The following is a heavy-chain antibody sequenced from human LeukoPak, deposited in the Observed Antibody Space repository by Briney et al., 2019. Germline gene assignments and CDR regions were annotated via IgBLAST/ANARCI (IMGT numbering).Heavy chain of an antibody. V-gene: IGHV3-23*01. CDR2: ISGSGSAT. CDR1: GFTFSNYG. Sequence: PGGSLRLSCAASGFTFSNYGMSWVRQAPGKGLEWVSTISGSGSATYNAGSVKGRFTTSRGNSNNTLYLQMNSLRTEDTAVYYCAKTEAPAAIRAGSDYWGQGTLVTVSS. CDR3: AKTEAPAAIRAGSDY. D-gene: IGHD2-2*02. J-gene: IGHJ4*02.